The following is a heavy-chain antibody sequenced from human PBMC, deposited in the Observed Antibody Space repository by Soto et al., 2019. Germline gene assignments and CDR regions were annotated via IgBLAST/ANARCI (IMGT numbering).Heavy chain of an antibody. D-gene: IGHD2-8*01. CDR2: ISSSGITI. J-gene: IGHJ6*02. Sequence: QVQLVESGGGLVKPGGSLRLSCAASGFTFSDYYMSGFRQAPGKGLEWVSYISSSGITIYYADSVKGRFTISRDNAKNSLYLQRNSLRAEDTAEYYGASPNGTPHSGMDVWGQGTTVTVSS. CDR1: GFTFSDYY. CDR3: ASPNGTPHSGMDV. V-gene: IGHV3-11*01.